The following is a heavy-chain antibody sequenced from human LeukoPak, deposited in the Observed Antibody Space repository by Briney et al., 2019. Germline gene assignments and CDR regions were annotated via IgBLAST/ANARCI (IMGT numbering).Heavy chain of an antibody. Sequence: ASVKVSCKASGYTFTSYGISWVRQAPGQGLEWMGWISAYNGSTNYAQKLQGRVTMTTDTSTSTAYMELRSLRSDDTAVYYCARDLAWAAAGNAPFDFWGQGTLVTVSS. CDR3: ARDLAWAAAGNAPFDF. J-gene: IGHJ4*02. CDR1: GYTFTSYG. V-gene: IGHV1-18*04. D-gene: IGHD6-13*01. CDR2: ISAYNGST.